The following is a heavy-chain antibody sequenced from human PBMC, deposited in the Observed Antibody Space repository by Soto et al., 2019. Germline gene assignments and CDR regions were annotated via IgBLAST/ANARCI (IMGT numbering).Heavy chain of an antibody. CDR2: IRVSGYT. D-gene: IGHD6-13*01. V-gene: IGHV4-31*03. Sequence: QVQLQESGPGLVEPSQTLSLTCTVSGGSISSGYYHWSWVSQLPGKGLEWIGYIRVSGYTQYNPSLQSRLTISVDASNNQFSLRLTSVTAADTAVYYCATYAEAAGGTGSWGQGTLVTVSS. CDR1: GGSISSGYYH. J-gene: IGHJ4*02. CDR3: ATYAEAAGGTGS.